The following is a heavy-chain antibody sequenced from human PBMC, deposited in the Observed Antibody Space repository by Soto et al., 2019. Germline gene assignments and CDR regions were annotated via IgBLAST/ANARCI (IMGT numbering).Heavy chain of an antibody. CDR3: ARSGRYSGYEKPNYYYGMDV. Sequence: GGSLRLSCAASGFTFSSYGMHWVRQAPGKGLEWVAVIWYDGSNKYYADSVKGRFTISRDNSKNTLYLQMNSLRAEDTAVYYCARSGRYSGYEKPNYYYGMDVWGQGTTVTVSS. CDR1: GFTFSSYG. V-gene: IGHV3-33*01. J-gene: IGHJ6*02. D-gene: IGHD5-12*01. CDR2: IWYDGSNK.